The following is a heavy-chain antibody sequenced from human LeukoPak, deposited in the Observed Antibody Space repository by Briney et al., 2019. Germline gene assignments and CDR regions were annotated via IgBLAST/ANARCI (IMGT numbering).Heavy chain of an antibody. J-gene: IGHJ4*02. V-gene: IGHV3-33*01. CDR1: GFTFSSYG. CDR3: TRDTFGGDDF. CDR2: IWYDGSNK. Sequence: PGRSLRLSCAASGFTFSSYGMHWVRQAPGKGLEWVAVIWYDGSNKYYADSVKGRFTISRDNSKNTLSLQMNSLRAEDTAVYYCTRDTFGGDDFWGQGTLVTVSS. D-gene: IGHD3-16*01.